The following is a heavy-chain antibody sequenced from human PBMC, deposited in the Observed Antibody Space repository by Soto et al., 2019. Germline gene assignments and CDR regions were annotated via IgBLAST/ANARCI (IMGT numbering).Heavy chain of an antibody. J-gene: IGHJ4*02. Sequence: SETLSLTCTVSGGSTSSDNYWSWIRQPPGKGLEWIGHIYYSGNTDYNPSLKSRLAISIDTSKNQFSLKLSSVTAADTAVYFCAREGGESSDGLYYFDSWGQGSMVTVSS. CDR1: GGSTSSDNY. D-gene: IGHD3-16*01. CDR3: AREGGESSDGLYYFDS. V-gene: IGHV4-30-4*01. CDR2: IYYSGNT.